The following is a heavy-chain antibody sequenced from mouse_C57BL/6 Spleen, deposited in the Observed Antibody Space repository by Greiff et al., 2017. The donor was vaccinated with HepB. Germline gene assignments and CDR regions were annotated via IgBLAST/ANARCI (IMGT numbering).Heavy chain of an antibody. V-gene: IGHV2-5*01. CDR3: AKNGGVNLYYFDY. CDR1: GFSLTSYG. D-gene: IGHD1-1*02. J-gene: IGHJ2*01. Sequence: VQLQQSGPGLVQPSQSLSITCTVSGFSLTSYGVHWVRQSPGKGLEWLGVIWRGGSTDYNAAFMSRLSITKDNSKSQVFFKMNSLQADDTAIYYCAKNGGVNLYYFDYWGQGTTLTVSS. CDR2: IWRGGST.